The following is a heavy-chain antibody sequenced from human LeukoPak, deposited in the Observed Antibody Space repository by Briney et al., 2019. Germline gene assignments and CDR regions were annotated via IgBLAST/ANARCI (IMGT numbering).Heavy chain of an antibody. CDR2: INPNSGGT. V-gene: IGHV1-2*06. J-gene: IGHJ6*03. Sequence: ASVKVSCKASGYTFTGYYMPWVRQAPGQGLEWMGRINPNSGGTNYAQKFQGRVTMTRDTSISTAYMELSRLRSDDTAVYYCARWEGILAFDYYYYIDVWGKGTTVTVSS. D-gene: IGHD3-9*01. CDR3: ARWEGILAFDYYYYIDV. CDR1: GYTFTGYY.